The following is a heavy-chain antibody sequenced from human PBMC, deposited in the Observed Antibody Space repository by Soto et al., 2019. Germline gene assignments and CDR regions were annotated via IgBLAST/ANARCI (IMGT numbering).Heavy chain of an antibody. Sequence: GGSLRLSCAASGFTFSSYGMHWVRQAPGKGLEWVAVISYDGSNKYYADSVKGRFTISRDNSKNTLYLQMNSLRAEDTAVYYCAKVSRIVGATGDLDYWGQGTLVTVSS. CDR2: ISYDGSNK. CDR3: AKVSRIVGATGDLDY. CDR1: GFTFSSYG. D-gene: IGHD1-26*01. V-gene: IGHV3-30*18. J-gene: IGHJ4*02.